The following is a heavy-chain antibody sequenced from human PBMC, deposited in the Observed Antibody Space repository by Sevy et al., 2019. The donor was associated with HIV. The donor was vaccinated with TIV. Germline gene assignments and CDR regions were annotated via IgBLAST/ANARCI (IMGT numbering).Heavy chain of an antibody. Sequence: GGSLRLSCAASGFTFTSDYMHWVRQPPGKGLFWVSHINTDGKIIRYADSVKGRFTTSRDNAKNTLYLQLNSLRAEDTAVYYCARGSRGTFGSWGQGTLVTVSS. J-gene: IGHJ4*02. CDR1: GFTFTSDY. CDR3: ARGSRGTFGS. CDR2: INTDGKII. D-gene: IGHD1-26*01. V-gene: IGHV3-74*01.